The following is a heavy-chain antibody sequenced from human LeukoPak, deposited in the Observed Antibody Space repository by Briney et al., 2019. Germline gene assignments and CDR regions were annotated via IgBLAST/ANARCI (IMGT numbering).Heavy chain of an antibody. D-gene: IGHD6-6*01. CDR3: AKSQYSRSSPDALDI. CDR1: GVSFTSYA. J-gene: IGHJ3*02. V-gene: IGHV3-23*01. CDR2: ISASGDRT. Sequence: GGSLRLSCEASGVSFTSYAINWVRQAPGKGLEWVLGISASGDRTYYADSVKGRFTISRDNSKKTVYVRMNSLRADDTAVYYCAKSQYSRSSPDALDIWGQGTMVTVSS.